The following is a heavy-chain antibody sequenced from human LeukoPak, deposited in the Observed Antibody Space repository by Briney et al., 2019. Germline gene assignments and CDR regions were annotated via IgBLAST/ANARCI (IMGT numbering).Heavy chain of an antibody. CDR1: GVSISGSGHY. D-gene: IGHD1-26*01. J-gene: IGHJ4*02. CDR3: AKSGGYGLIDC. Sequence: PSETLSLTCAVSGVSISGSGHYWGWIRQPPGKGLEWIGNIYHTGSTYYNASLQSRVTISIDTSKNQFSLRLNSVTAAGTAMYYCAKSGGYGLIDCWGQGTLVTVSS. V-gene: IGHV4-39*01. CDR2: IYHTGST.